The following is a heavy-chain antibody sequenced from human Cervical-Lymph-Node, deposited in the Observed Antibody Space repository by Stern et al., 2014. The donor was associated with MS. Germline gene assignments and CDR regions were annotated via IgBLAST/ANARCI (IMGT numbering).Heavy chain of an antibody. J-gene: IGHJ6*02. V-gene: IGHV3-9*01. CDR1: RFTFVDYA. CDR3: AKDISSGRWEARYCCGMDV. D-gene: IGHD6-19*01. CDR2: ISWNSGST. Sequence: QLVESGGGLVQPGRSLRLSCAASRFTFVDYAMHWVRQAPGRGLEWVSSISWNSGSTEYADSVKGRFTISRSNTKNSLYLQMDSRRVEDAAIYYCAKDISSGRWEARYCCGMDVWGQGTPVTVSS.